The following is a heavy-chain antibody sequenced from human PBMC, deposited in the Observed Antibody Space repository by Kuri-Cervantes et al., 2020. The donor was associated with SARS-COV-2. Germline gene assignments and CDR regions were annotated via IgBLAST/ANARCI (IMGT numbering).Heavy chain of an antibody. CDR3: AKRFVVPTNGTDYFDY. D-gene: IGHD3-10*01. Sequence: GESLKISCTASTLTFSDYAMSWVRQAPGKGLEWVSTISGSSDYTYYAESMDYAESVEGRFTISRDISKKTLYLQMHRLRAEDTAVYYCAKRFVVPTNGTDYFDYWGQGTLVTVSS. V-gene: IGHV3-23*01. CDR2: ISGSSDYT. J-gene: IGHJ4*02. CDR1: TLTFSDYA.